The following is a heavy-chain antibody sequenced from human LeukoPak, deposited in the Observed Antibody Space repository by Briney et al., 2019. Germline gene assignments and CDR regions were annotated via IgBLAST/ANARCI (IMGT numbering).Heavy chain of an antibody. Sequence: PGGSLRLSCATSGFTFSSSWMSWVRQAPGKGLEWVANIKEDGGEEYYVDSVRGRFTISRNNAESSLYLQMNSLRAEDTAVYYRARDRWVSRDAFDIWGQGTMVTVSS. V-gene: IGHV3-7*01. J-gene: IGHJ3*02. CDR1: GFTFSSSW. CDR2: IKEDGGEE. CDR3: ARDRWVSRDAFDI. D-gene: IGHD5/OR15-5a*01.